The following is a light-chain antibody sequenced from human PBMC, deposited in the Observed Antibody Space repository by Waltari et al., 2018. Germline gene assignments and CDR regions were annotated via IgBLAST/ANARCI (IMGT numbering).Light chain of an antibody. CDR3: LKLNSYPLT. J-gene: IGKJ4*01. V-gene: IGKV1-9*01. Sequence: DIQLTQSPSFLSASVGDRVTITCRASQGISNYLAWYQQKPGKAPKLLISAASTLQSGVPSRFSGSGSETEFTLTISSLQPEDFATYFCLKLNSYPLTFGGGTNVEIK. CDR2: AAS. CDR1: QGISNY.